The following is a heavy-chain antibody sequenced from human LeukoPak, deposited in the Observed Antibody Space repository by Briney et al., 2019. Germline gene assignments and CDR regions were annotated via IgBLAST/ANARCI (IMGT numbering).Heavy chain of an antibody. CDR3: ARGRGIRGSAFDL. CDR1: GGSFSGYY. D-gene: IGHD3-10*01. Sequence: SETLSLTCAVYGGSFSGYYWSWIRQPPGKGLEWIGEINHSGSTNYNPSLKSRVTISVDTSKNQFSLKLSSVTAADTAVYYCARGRGIRGSAFDLWGQGTMVTVSS. V-gene: IGHV4-34*01. CDR2: INHSGST. J-gene: IGHJ3*01.